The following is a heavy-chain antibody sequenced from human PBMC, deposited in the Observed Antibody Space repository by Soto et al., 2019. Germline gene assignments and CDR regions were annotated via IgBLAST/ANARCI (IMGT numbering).Heavy chain of an antibody. V-gene: IGHV3-21*01. CDR1: GLTLIFHT. CDR3: ARGHCSRTSCYTGGYYYYPMDV. CDR2: SSGDSRYI. Sequence: GGSQIVSCAASGLTLIFHTMKWVRQAPGKGLEWVSSSSGDSRYIYYADSVKGRFTISRDNARNSLDLQMNNLRAEDTAVYHCARGHCSRTSCYTGGYYYYPMDVWGQGTTVTVSS. J-gene: IGHJ6*02. D-gene: IGHD2-2*01.